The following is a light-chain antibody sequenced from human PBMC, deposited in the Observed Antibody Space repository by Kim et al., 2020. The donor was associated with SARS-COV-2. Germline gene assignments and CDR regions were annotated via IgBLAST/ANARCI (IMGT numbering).Light chain of an antibody. CDR1: IMCSKN. Sequence: VAPGQTASIICGGNIMCSKNVHWYQQRPGQAPVLVIYRDSHRPSGIPERFSGSNSGNTATLTINRAQAGDEADYYCQVWHSSTYVFGPGTKVTVL. J-gene: IGLJ1*01. CDR3: QVWHSSTYV. V-gene: IGLV3-9*01. CDR2: RDS.